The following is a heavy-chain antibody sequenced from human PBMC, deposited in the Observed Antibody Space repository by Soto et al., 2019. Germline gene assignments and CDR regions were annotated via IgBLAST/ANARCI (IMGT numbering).Heavy chain of an antibody. V-gene: IGHV4-31*03. CDR3: ARIYRIHYPGRFDL. Sequence: SETLSLTCTVSGGSISRGDYYWSWIRQHQGGGLEWIGYIYSSGSTSYNPSLRSRVAISVDTSDNQFSLNLNSVTAADTAVYYCARIYRIHYPGRFDLWGRGIRVTVSS. CDR2: IYSSGST. J-gene: IGHJ4*02. D-gene: IGHD3-16*02. CDR1: GGSISRGDYY.